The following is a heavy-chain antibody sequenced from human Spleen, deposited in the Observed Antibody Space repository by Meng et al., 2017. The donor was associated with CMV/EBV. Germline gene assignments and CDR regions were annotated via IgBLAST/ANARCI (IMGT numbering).Heavy chain of an antibody. CDR3: VVGHDSRKVAY. CDR1: GFTFDDYA. J-gene: IGHJ4*02. Sequence: GGSLRLSCAASGFTFDDYAIHWVRQAPGKGLEWVSVICPDGTHYAGFVKGRFTISRDDSKNIVYLQMNSLGVEDTALYYCVVGHDSRKVAYWGQGTLVTVSS. D-gene: IGHD2-15*01. CDR2: ICPDGT. V-gene: IGHV3-23*03.